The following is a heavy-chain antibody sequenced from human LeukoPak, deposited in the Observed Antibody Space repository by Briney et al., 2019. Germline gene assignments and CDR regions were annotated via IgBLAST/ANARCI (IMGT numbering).Heavy chain of an antibody. J-gene: IGHJ4*02. CDR3: AKQGYYGSGGFDY. CDR2: ISASGSST. D-gene: IGHD3-10*01. V-gene: IGHV3-23*01. CDR1: GFTFSSYA. Sequence: PGGSLRLSCAASGFTFSSYAMNWVRQAPGKGLEWVSHISASGSSTYYADSVKGRFTISRENSKNTLYLQMNSLRAEDTAVYYCAKQGYYGSGGFDYWGQGTLVTVSS.